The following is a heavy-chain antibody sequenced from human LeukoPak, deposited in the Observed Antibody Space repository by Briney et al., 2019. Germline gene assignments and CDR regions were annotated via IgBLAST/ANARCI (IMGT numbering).Heavy chain of an antibody. V-gene: IGHV4-39*07. J-gene: IGHJ3*02. Sequence: SETLSLTCTVSGGSISSSIHFWGWFRQPPGKRLEWIGNIYYTGATYYNPSLKSRVTISVDTSKKQFSLKLNSVTAADTAVFYCARLNSNWYMDIWGQGTMVTVSS. D-gene: IGHD6-13*01. CDR1: GGSISSSIHF. CDR2: IYYTGAT. CDR3: ARLNSNWYMDI.